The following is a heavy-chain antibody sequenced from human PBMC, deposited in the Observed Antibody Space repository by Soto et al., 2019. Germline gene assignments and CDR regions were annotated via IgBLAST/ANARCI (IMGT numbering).Heavy chain of an antibody. CDR2: IYNSGST. D-gene: IGHD6-13*01. CDR3: ARYRREAVAGYTLDN. CDR1: GGSISSNY. Sequence: PSETLSLTSTVSGGSISSNYWTWIRQPPGKGLEWIGYIYNSGSTNYNPSLKNRVTISEDTSKSQFSLKVNSMTAADTAVYYCARYRREAVAGYTLDNWGQGILVTVSS. V-gene: IGHV4-59*01. J-gene: IGHJ4*02.